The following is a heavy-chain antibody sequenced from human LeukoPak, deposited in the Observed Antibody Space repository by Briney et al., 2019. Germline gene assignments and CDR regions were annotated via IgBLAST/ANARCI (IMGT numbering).Heavy chain of an antibody. CDR2: ISSSSSYI. CDR3: ASFQWLVPLLDV. J-gene: IGHJ6*02. V-gene: IGHV3-21*01. CDR1: GFTFSSYS. D-gene: IGHD6-19*01. Sequence: GGSLRLSCAASGFTFSSYSMNWVRQAPGKGLEWVSSISSSSSYIYYADSVKGRFTISRDNAENSLYLQMNSLRAEDTAVYYCASFQWLVPLLDVWGQGTTVTVSS.